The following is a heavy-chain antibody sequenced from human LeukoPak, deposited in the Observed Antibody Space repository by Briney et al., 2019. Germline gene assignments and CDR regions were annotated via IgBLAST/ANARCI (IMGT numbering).Heavy chain of an antibody. Sequence: PGGSLRLSCAASGFSFSSYGMHWVRQAPGKGLEWVAVIWYDGTNKYYADSVKGRFTISRDNSKNTLYLQMNSLRAEDTAVYYCARDATPGSSWYPNWFDPWGQGTLVTVSS. D-gene: IGHD6-13*01. CDR3: ARDATPGSSWYPNWFDP. J-gene: IGHJ5*02. CDR2: IWYDGTNK. CDR1: GFSFSSYG. V-gene: IGHV3-33*01.